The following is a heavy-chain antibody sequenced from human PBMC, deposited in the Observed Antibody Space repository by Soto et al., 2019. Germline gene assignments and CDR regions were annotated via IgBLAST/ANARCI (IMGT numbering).Heavy chain of an antibody. CDR3: ALVVTALMFDY. D-gene: IGHD2-21*02. CDR1: GYTFTSYY. CDR2: INPSGGST. Sequence: GASVKVSCKASGYTFTSYYIQWVRQAPGQGLEWMGIINPSGGSTSYAQKFQGRVTMTRDTSTSTVYMELSSLRSEDTAVYYCALVVTALMFDYWGQGTLVTVSS. J-gene: IGHJ4*02. V-gene: IGHV1-46*01.